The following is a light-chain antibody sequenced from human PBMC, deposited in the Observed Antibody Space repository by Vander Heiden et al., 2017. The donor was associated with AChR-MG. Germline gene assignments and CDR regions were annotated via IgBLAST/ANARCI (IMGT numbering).Light chain of an antibody. V-gene: IGKV1-9*01. CDR1: QGISSN. CDR3: QQLNIYPFT. Sequence: DIQLTLSPSFLSASVGDRVTITCRASQGISSNLAWYQQKPGKAPKLLIYAAPTLQSGVPSRFSGNGSGTEFTLTISTLQPEDFATYYCQQLNIYPFTFGPGTKVDIK. J-gene: IGKJ3*01. CDR2: AAP.